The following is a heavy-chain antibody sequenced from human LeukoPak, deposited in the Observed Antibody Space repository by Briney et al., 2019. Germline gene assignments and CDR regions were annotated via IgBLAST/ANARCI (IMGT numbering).Heavy chain of an antibody. Sequence: PSETLSLTCTVSGGSISSSSYYWGWIRQPPGKGLEWIGSIYYSGSTYYNPSLKSRVTISVDTSKNQFSLKLSSVTAADTAVYYCVAESIFGVAIDYWGQGTLVTVSS. CDR1: GGSISSSSYY. D-gene: IGHD3-3*02. CDR2: IYYSGST. J-gene: IGHJ4*02. V-gene: IGHV4-39*01. CDR3: VAESIFGVAIDY.